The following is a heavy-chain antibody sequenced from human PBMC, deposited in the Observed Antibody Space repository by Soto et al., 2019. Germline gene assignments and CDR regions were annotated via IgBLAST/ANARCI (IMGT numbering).Heavy chain of an antibody. Sequence: EVQLVESGGGLVQPGGSLRLSCAASGFTVSRNYMSWVRQAPGTGMEWVSVIYSGGSTYYADSVKGRFTISRHNTKNRLYLQMNSLRAEDKAVYYGARSAPNCHEDIWGRGTMVTVSS. J-gene: IGHJ3*02. CDR3: ARSAPNCHEDI. D-gene: IGHD1-1*01. CDR2: IYSGGST. CDR1: GFTVSRNY. V-gene: IGHV3-53*04.